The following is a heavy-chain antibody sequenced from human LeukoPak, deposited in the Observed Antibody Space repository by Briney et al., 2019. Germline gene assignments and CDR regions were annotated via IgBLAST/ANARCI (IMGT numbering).Heavy chain of an antibody. Sequence: ASVKVSCKASGYTFTSYGISWVRQAPGQGLEWMGWISAYNGNTNYAQKLQGRVTMTTDTPTSTAYMELRSLRSDDTAVYYCARVRYSSSTSGMDVWGQGTTVTVSS. J-gene: IGHJ6*02. D-gene: IGHD6-6*01. CDR2: ISAYNGNT. V-gene: IGHV1-18*01. CDR3: ARVRYSSSTSGMDV. CDR1: GYTFTSYG.